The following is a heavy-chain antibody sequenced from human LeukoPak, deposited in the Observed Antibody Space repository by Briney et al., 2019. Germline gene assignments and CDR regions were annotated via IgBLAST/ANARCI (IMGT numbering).Heavy chain of an antibody. Sequence: KSSETLSLICAVYGGSFSGYYWSWIRQPPGKGLEWIGEINHSGSTNYNPSLKSRVTISVDTSKNQFSLKLSSVTAADTAVYYCASLGVAVPAAVNWGQGTLVTVSS. V-gene: IGHV4-34*01. J-gene: IGHJ4*02. D-gene: IGHD2-2*01. CDR1: GGSFSGYY. CDR3: ASLGVAVPAAVN. CDR2: INHSGST.